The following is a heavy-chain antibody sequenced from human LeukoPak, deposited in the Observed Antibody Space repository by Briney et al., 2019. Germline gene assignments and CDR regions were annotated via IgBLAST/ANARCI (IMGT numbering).Heavy chain of an antibody. Sequence: GESLKISCKGSGYSFTSYWIGWVRQMPGKGLEWTGIIYPGDSDTRYSPSFQGQVTISADKSISTAYLQWSSLKASDTAMYYCARNRCSSTSYFRHYGMDVWGQGTTVTVSS. J-gene: IGHJ6*02. CDR1: GYSFTSYW. CDR2: IYPGDSDT. CDR3: ARNRCSSTSYFRHYGMDV. D-gene: IGHD2-2*01. V-gene: IGHV5-51*01.